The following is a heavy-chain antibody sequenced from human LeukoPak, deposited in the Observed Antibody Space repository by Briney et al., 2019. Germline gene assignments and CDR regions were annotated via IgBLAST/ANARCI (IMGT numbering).Heavy chain of an antibody. J-gene: IGHJ5*02. CDR3: AQQPLAARKSPWFDP. V-gene: IGHV4-39*07. CDR1: GGSISRSSYY. Sequence: SETLSLTCSVSGGSISRSSYYWRWIRQPPGKGLEWIGSIDYSGSPQYNPSLKNRVTISVDKSKSQFSLKLSSVTAADTAVYYCAQQPLAARKSPWFDPWGQGTLVTVSS. CDR2: IDYSGSP. D-gene: IGHD6-6*01.